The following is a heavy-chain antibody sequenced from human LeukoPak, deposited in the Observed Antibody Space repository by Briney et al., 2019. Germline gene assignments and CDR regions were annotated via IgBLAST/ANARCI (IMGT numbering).Heavy chain of an antibody. CDR3: ARPPSYYYGMDV. Sequence: ASVKVSCKASGYTFTSYYIHWVRQAPGQGLEWMGIINASGGNTNYAQKFQGRVTMTRDTSTSTVYMELSSLRSEDTAVYYCARPPSYYYGMDVWGQGTTVTVSS. J-gene: IGHJ6*02. V-gene: IGHV1-46*01. CDR1: GYTFTSYY. CDR2: INASGGNT.